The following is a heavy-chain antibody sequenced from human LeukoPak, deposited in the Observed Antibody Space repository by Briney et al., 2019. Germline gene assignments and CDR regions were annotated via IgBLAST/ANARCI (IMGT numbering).Heavy chain of an antibody. D-gene: IGHD3-3*01. J-gene: IGHJ6*03. Sequence: SETLSLTCAVYGGSFSGYYWNWIRQPPGKGLEWIGEINHSGSTNYNPSLKSRVTISVDTSKNQFSLKLSSVTAADTAVYYCARDNGFWSGYYTARSHYYYYYYMDVWGKGTTVTVSS. CDR2: INHSGST. CDR3: ARDNGFWSGYYTARSHYYYYYYMDV. V-gene: IGHV4-34*01. CDR1: GGSFSGYY.